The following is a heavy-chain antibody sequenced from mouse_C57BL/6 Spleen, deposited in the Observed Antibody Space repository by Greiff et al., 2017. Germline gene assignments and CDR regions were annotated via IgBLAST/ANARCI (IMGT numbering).Heavy chain of an antibody. CDR2: IRLKSDNYAT. CDR3: TGSRVWFAY. J-gene: IGHJ3*01. Sequence: EVKLEESGGGLVQPGGSMKLSCVASGFTFSNYWMNWVRQSPEKGLEWVAQIRLKSDNYATHYAESVKGRFTISRDDSKSSVYLQMNNLRAEDTGIYYCTGSRVWFAYWGQGTLVTVSA. V-gene: IGHV6-3*01. CDR1: GFTFSNYW.